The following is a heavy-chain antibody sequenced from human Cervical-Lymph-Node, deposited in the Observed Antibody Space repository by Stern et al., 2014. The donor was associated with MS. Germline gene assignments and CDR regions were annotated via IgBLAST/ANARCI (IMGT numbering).Heavy chain of an antibody. J-gene: IGHJ6*02. CDR2: IWYDGSNK. Sequence: VQLVQSGGGVVQPGRSLRLSCAASGFTFSSYGMHWVRQAPGKGLEWVAVIWYDGSNKYYAGSVKGRFTISRDNSKNTLYLQMNSLRAEDTAVYYCARGEPIGWFGELSYYYYYGMDVWGQGTTVTVSS. CDR1: GFTFSSYG. V-gene: IGHV3-33*01. CDR3: ARGEPIGWFGELSYYYYYGMDV. D-gene: IGHD3-10*01.